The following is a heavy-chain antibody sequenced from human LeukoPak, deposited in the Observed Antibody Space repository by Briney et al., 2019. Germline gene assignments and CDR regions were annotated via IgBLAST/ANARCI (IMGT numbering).Heavy chain of an antibody. CDR1: GFTFSSYA. CDR3: AKGGVVVITVGYYFDY. J-gene: IGHJ4*02. CDR2: ISGSGGST. V-gene: IGHV3-23*01. Sequence: GGSLRLSCAASGFTFSSYAMSWVRQAPGKGLEWVSAISGSGGSTYYADSVKGRFTISRDNSKNTLYLQMNSLRAEDTAVYYCAKGGVVVITVGYYFDYWGQGTLVTVSS. D-gene: IGHD3-22*01.